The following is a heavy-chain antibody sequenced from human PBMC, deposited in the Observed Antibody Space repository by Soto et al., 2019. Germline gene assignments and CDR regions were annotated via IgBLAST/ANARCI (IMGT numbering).Heavy chain of an antibody. J-gene: IGHJ5*02. CDR3: ARDLGSSSWSQKENWFDP. Sequence: PSETLSLTCTVSGGSISSYYWSWIRQPPGKGLEWIGYIYYSGSTNYNPSLKSRVTISVDTSKNQFSLKLSSVTAAGTAVYYCARDLGSSSWSQKENWFDPWGQGTLVTVSS. D-gene: IGHD6-13*01. CDR2: IYYSGST. V-gene: IGHV4-59*01. CDR1: GGSISSYY.